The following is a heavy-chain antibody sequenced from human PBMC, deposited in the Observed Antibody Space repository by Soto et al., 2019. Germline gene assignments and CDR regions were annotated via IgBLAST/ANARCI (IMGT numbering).Heavy chain of an antibody. V-gene: IGHV4-31*03. D-gene: IGHD4-17*01. Sequence: SETLSLTCTVSGGSISSGVCYWSWIRHHPGKGLEWIGYIYYSGSTYYNPSLKSRVTISVDTSKNQFSLKLSSVTAADTAVYYCARAHHSTVTTLNRSYYYYYGMDVWGQGTTVTVSS. CDR2: IYYSGST. CDR1: GGSISSGVCY. J-gene: IGHJ6*02. CDR3: ARAHHSTVTTLNRSYYYYYGMDV.